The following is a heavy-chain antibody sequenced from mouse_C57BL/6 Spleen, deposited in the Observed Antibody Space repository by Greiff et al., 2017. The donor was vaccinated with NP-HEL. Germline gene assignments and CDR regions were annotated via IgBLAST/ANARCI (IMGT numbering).Heavy chain of an antibody. CDR3: ARRGYSTLDV. CDR2: INPNNGGT. Sequence: EVQLQQSGPELVKPGASVKIPCKASGYTFTDYNMDWVKQSHGKSLEWIGDINPNNGGTIYNQKFKGKATLTVDKSSSTAYMGLRSLTSEDTAVYYCARRGYSTLDVWGTGTTVTVSS. V-gene: IGHV1-18*01. J-gene: IGHJ1*03. CDR1: GYTFTDYN. D-gene: IGHD2-5*01.